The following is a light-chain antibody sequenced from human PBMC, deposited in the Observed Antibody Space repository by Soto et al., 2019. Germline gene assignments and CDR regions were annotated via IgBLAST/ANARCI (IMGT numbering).Light chain of an antibody. CDR3: SSYTRSSTVV. J-gene: IGLJ2*01. Sequence: QSALTQPASVSGSPGQSITISCTGTSSDVGGYNYVSWYQHHPGKAPKLMIYDVSNRPSGVSNRFSGSKSGNTASLTISALQAEDEADYYCSSYTRSSTVVFGGGTKVTVL. V-gene: IGLV2-14*03. CDR2: DVS. CDR1: SSDVGGYNY.